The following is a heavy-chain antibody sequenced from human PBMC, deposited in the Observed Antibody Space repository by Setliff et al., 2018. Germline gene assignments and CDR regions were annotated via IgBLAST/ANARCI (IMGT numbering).Heavy chain of an antibody. CDR3: ARTGTYRYFDY. CDR2: INHSGNT. D-gene: IGHD1-1*01. CDR1: SGSFSGYY. V-gene: IGHV4-34*01. Sequence: LSLTCAVYSGSFSGYYWSWVRQPPGKGLEWIGEINHSGNTNYNPSLKSRLTISVDTSKNQFSLKLRSVTAADTAVYYCARTGTYRYFDYWGQGILVTVS. J-gene: IGHJ4*02.